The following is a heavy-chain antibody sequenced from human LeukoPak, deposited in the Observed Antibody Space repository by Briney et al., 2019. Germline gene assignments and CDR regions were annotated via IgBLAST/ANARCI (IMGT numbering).Heavy chain of an antibody. J-gene: IGHJ3*02. CDR3: ARDYYDSSGQLHAGAHAFDI. CDR2: IWYDGSKA. Sequence: GGSLRLSCAASGFTFGSHGMHWVRQAPGKGLEWVALIWYDGSKAYYADSVRGRFTISRDNSKNTLYLQMNSLRAEDTAVYYCARDYYDSSGQLHAGAHAFDIWGQGTMVTVSS. D-gene: IGHD3-22*01. CDR1: GFTFGSHG. V-gene: IGHV3-33*01.